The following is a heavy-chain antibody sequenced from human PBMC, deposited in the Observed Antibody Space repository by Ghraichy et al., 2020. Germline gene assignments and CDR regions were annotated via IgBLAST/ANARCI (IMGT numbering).Heavy chain of an antibody. CDR3: ARETRDGSLGDAFDI. J-gene: IGHJ3*02. V-gene: IGHV4-59*01. CDR1: GGSISSYY. Sequence: SETLSLTCTVSGGSISSYYWSWIRQPPGKGLEWIGYIYYSGSTDYNPSLKSRVTMSVDTSKNQFSLKLSSVTAADTAVYYCARETRDGSLGDAFDIWGQGTMVTVSS. D-gene: IGHD3-16*01. CDR2: IYYSGST.